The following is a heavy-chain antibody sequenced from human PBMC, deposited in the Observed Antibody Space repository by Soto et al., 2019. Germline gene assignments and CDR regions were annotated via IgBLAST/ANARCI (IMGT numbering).Heavy chain of an antibody. D-gene: IGHD3-3*01. CDR3: ARVYYDFWSGYYRGGYYYYYYMDV. Sequence: SETLSLTCTVSGGSISSYYWSWIRQPPGKGLEWIGYIYYSGSTNYNPSLKSRVTISVDTSKNQFSLKLSSVTAADTAVYYCARVYYDFWSGYYRGGYYYYYYMDVWGKGTTVTVSS. V-gene: IGHV4-59*01. CDR1: GGSISSYY. J-gene: IGHJ6*03. CDR2: IYYSGST.